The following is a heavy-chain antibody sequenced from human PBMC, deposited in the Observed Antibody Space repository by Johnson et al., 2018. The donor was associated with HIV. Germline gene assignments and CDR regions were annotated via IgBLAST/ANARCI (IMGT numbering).Heavy chain of an antibody. D-gene: IGHD3-10*01. J-gene: IGHJ3*02. CDR3: TTDLEFAGLWFGELWDDAFDI. CDR1: GFTFDDYA. Sequence: QLVESGGGLVQPGRSLRLSCAASGFTFDDYAMHWVRQAPGKGLEWVSGLSWNSGSIGYADSVKGRFTISRDNAKNSLYLQMNSLRAEDTALYYCTTDLEFAGLWFGELWDDAFDIWGQGTMVTISS. CDR2: LSWNSGSI. V-gene: IGHV3-9*01.